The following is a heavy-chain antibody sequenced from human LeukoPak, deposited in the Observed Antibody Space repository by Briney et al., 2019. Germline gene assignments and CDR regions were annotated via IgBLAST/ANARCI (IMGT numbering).Heavy chain of an antibody. CDR2: IRYDESNK. V-gene: IGHV3-30*02. CDR1: GFTFSSYW. CDR3: ATMQWLEGVDWFDP. Sequence: PGGSLRLSCAASGFTFSSYWMHWVRQAPGKGLEWVTFIRYDESNKFYADSVKGRFTISRDNSKNTLFLQMNSLRAEDTAVYYCATMQWLEGVDWFDPWGQGTLVTVSS. D-gene: IGHD6-19*01. J-gene: IGHJ5*02.